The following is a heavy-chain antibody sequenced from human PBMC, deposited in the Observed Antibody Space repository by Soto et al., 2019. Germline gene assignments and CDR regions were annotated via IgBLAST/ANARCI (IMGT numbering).Heavy chain of an antibody. CDR1: GFTFSSYA. CDR2: ISYDGSNK. V-gene: IGHV3-30-3*01. CDR3: ARDGDCSGGSCYSRGGYFDY. D-gene: IGHD2-15*01. J-gene: IGHJ4*02. Sequence: QVQLVESGGGVVQPGRSLRLSCAASGFTFSSYAMHWVRQAPGKGLEWVAVISYDGSNKYYADSVKGRFTISRDNSKNTLELQMNSLRAEDTAVYYCARDGDCSGGSCYSRGGYFDYWGQGTLVTVSS.